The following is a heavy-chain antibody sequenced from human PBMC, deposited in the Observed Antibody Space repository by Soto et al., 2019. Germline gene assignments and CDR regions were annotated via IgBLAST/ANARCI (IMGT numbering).Heavy chain of an antibody. CDR2: IHNSGSP. J-gene: IGHJ4*02. D-gene: IGHD3-16*01. CDR3: ARQWGKQWDY. Sequence: SETLSLTCSVSGASIYNGGYFWSWIRHSPGKGLEWIGHIHNSGSPYNNPSLNSRVTISADTSMNQFSLKLSSVTAADTAVYYCARQWGKQWDYWGQGTLVTVSS. V-gene: IGHV4-30-4*01. CDR1: GASIYNGGYF.